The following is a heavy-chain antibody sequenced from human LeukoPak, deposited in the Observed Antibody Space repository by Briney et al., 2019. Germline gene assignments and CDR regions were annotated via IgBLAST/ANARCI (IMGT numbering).Heavy chain of an antibody. J-gene: IGHJ4*02. CDR1: GFTFSNYW. CDR2: IKTDGSEK. V-gene: IGHV3-7*01. CDR3: ARDWEGLNLWFGEGYGSYFDY. D-gene: IGHD3-10*01. Sequence: GGSLRLSCEGSGFTFSNYWMGWVRQAPGKGLQWVANIKTDGSEKYYVDSVKGRFTISRDNAKNTLYLQMNSLRAEDTAVYYCARDWEGLNLWFGEGYGSYFDYWGQGTLVTVSS.